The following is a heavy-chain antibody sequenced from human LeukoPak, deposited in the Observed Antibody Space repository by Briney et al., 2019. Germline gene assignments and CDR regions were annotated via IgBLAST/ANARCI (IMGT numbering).Heavy chain of an antibody. V-gene: IGHV1-2*02. CDR2: INPNSGGT. CDR1: GYTFIEYH. D-gene: IGHD6-19*01. Sequence: ASVNVSCKASGYTFIEYHIHWVRQAPGKGLAWMGCINPNSGGTNYAQTFQDRVTVHRETSITTAYIELSRLRSDDTAVYYCARGGDSSGWYVDYWGQGSLVTVSS. CDR3: ARGGDSSGWYVDY. J-gene: IGHJ4*02.